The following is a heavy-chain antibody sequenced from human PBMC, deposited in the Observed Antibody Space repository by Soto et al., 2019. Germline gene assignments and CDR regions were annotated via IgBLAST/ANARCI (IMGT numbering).Heavy chain of an antibody. CDR1: GGSFSGYY. J-gene: IGHJ6*02. V-gene: IGHV4-34*01. Sequence: ETLSLTCAVYGGSFSGYYWSWIRQPPGKGLEWIGEINHSGSTNYNPSLKSRVTISVDTSKNQFSLKLSSVTAADTAVYYCARTSAELIYQYYYYYYGMDVWGQGTTVTVSS. D-gene: IGHD2-2*02. CDR2: INHSGST. CDR3: ARTSAELIYQYYYYYYGMDV.